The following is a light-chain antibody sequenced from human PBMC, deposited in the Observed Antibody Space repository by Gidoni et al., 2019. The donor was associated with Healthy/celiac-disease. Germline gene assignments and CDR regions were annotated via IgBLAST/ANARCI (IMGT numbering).Light chain of an antibody. J-gene: IGKJ2*03. CDR3: QQYGSSLRYS. CDR2: GAS. CDR1: QSVSSSY. Sequence: DIVLTQSPGTLSLSPGERATLSCRASQSVSSSYLAWYQQKPGQAPRLLIYGASSRAAGSPDRFSGSGAGTEFTLTISRLEPEDFAVYYCQQYGSSLRYSFGQGTKLEIK. V-gene: IGKV3-20*01.